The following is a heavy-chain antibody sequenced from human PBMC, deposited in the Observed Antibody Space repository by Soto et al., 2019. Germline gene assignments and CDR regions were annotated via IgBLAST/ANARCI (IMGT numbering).Heavy chain of an antibody. V-gene: IGHV2-70*11. Sequence: SGPTLVNPTQTLTLTCTFSGFSLSTSGMCVSWIRQPPGKALEWLARIDWDDDKYYSTSLKTRLTISKDTSKNQVVLTMTNMDPVDTATYYCARDIRSGWPQDYFDYWGQGTLVTVSS. CDR2: IDWDDDK. CDR1: GFSLSTSGMC. D-gene: IGHD6-19*01. J-gene: IGHJ4*02. CDR3: ARDIRSGWPQDYFDY.